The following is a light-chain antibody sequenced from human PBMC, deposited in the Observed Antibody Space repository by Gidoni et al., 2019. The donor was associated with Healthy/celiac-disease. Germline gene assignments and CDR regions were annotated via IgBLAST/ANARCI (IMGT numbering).Light chain of an antibody. CDR1: QSLLHSNGYNY. V-gene: IGKV2-28*01. J-gene: IGKJ2*01. CDR2: LGS. CDR3: MQSLQTPLT. Sequence: DIVMTQAPLSLPVTPGEQASISCRSSQSLLHSNGYNYLDWYQQKPGQSPQLLIYLGSNRASGVPYRFSGSGSGTDFTLKISRVEAEDVGVYYCMQSLQTPLTFGQGTKLEIK.